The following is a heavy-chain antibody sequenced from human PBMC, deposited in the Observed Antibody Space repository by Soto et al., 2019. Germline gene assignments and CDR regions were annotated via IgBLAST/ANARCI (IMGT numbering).Heavy chain of an antibody. D-gene: IGHD3-22*01. J-gene: IGHJ5*02. Sequence: QVQLVQSGAEVKKPGSSVKVSCKASGGTFSNYAITWVRQAPGQGLEWMGGIIPIFGTANYAQKFQARVTITADELASTAYMELSSLRSEDTAVYYCARDRGPSSGYYPYWFDPWGQGTLVTLSS. CDR2: IIPIFGTA. V-gene: IGHV1-69*12. CDR3: ARDRGPSSGYYPYWFDP. CDR1: GGTFSNYA.